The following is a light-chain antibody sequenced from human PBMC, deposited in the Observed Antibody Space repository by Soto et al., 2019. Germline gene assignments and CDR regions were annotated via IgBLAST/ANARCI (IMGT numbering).Light chain of an antibody. V-gene: IGKV3-20*01. CDR2: GAS. J-gene: IGKJ1*01. CDR3: QQYVSSPRT. Sequence: EIVLTQSPGTLSLSPGDRATLSCRASQIVSSSYLAWYQQKPGQAPRLLMYGASNRATGIPDRFSGSGSGTHFTLTISGLEPEDFAVYYCQQYVSSPRTFGQGTKVEVK. CDR1: QIVSSSY.